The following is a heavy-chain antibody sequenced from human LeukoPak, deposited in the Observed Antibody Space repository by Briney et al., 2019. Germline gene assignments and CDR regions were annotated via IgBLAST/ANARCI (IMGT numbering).Heavy chain of an antibody. V-gene: IGHV1-3*02. J-gene: IGHJ4*02. CDR1: GYTFTSYA. CDR2: SNAGNGNT. Sequence: ASVKVSRTASGYTFTSYAMQWVRQAPGQRLEWMGWSNAGNGNTKYSQEFQGRVTITRDTSASTAYMELSSLGSEGMAVYYCARGIAAAGGLYFDYWGQGTLVTVST. D-gene: IGHD6-13*01. CDR3: ARGIAAAGGLYFDY.